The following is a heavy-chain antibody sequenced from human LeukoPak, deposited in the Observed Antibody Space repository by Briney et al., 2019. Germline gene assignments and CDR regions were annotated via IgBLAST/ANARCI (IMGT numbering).Heavy chain of an antibody. D-gene: IGHD6-13*01. J-gene: IGHJ6*03. CDR3: ARGEDRSSWPGDYYYYMDV. Sequence: SVKVSCKASGGTFSSYAISWVRQAPGQGLEWMGGIIPIFGTANYAQKFQGRVTITADESTSTAYMELSSLRSEDTAVYYCARGEDRSSWPGDYYYYMDVWGKGTTVTISS. V-gene: IGHV1-69*13. CDR1: GGTFSSYA. CDR2: IIPIFGTA.